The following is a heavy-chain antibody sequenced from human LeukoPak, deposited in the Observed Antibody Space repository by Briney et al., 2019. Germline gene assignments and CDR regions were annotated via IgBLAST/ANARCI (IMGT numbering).Heavy chain of an antibody. CDR2: IHHSGST. J-gene: IGHJ3*02. D-gene: IGHD2-2*01. CDR1: GGSFSGYY. V-gene: IGHV4-34*01. CDR3: ARQGYCTSTTNCSNAFDI. Sequence: SDTLSLTCAVYGGSFSGYYWSWLRQPPGKGLECIGEIHHSGSTNYNPSLKSRVTISVDTSKNQFSLKLSSVTAADTAVYYCARQGYCTSTTNCSNAFDIWGQGTMVTVSS.